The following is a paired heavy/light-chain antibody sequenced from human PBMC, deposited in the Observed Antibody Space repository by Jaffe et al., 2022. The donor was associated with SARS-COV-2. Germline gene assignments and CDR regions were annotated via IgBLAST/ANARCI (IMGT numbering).Heavy chain of an antibody. CDR2: ISSSSNTI. D-gene: IGHD3-3*01. CDR1: GFTFSTYS. V-gene: IGHV3-48*02. Sequence: EVQLVESGGGLVQPGGSLRLSCAASGFTFSTYSMNWVRQAPGKGLEWISYISSSSNTIYYADSVKGRFTISRDNAKNSLYLQMNSLRDEDTAVYYCAREGATYYDSPYWFDPWGQGTLVTVSS. CDR3: AREGATYYDSPYWFDP. J-gene: IGHJ5*02.
Light chain of an antibody. CDR1: QNILYSSNNKNY. J-gene: IGKJ3*01. CDR2: WAS. V-gene: IGKV4-1*01. CDR3: QQYYSTPRLT. Sequence: DIVLTQSPDSLAVSLGERATINCKSSQNILYSSNNKNYLAWYQQKPGQPPKLLIYWASTRESGVPDRFSGSGSGTDFTLTISSLQAEDVAVYYCQQYYSTPRLTFGPGTKVDIK.